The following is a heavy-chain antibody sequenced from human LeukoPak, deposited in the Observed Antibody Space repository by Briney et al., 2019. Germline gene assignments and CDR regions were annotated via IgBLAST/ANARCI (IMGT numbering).Heavy chain of an antibody. CDR3: ARHVGEYQLPDAFDI. J-gene: IGHJ3*02. D-gene: IGHD2-2*01. Sequence: SETLSLTCTVSGGSISSSSYYWGWIRQPPGKGLEWIGSIYYSGSTYYNPSLKSRVTISVDTSKNQFSLKLSSVTAADTAVYYCARHVGEYQLPDAFDIWGQGTMVTVSS. CDR2: IYYSGST. CDR1: GGSISSSSYY. V-gene: IGHV4-39*01.